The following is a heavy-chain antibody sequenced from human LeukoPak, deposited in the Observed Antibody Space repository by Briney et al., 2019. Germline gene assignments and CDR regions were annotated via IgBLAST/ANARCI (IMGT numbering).Heavy chain of an antibody. D-gene: IGHD3-16*02. J-gene: IGHJ5*02. CDR3: ARDYYDYVWGSYRWFDP. CDR2: ISAYNGNT. Sequence: EASVKVSCKASGYTFTSYGISWVRQAPGQVLGWMGWISAYNGNTNYAQKLQGRVTMTTDTSTSTAYMELRSLRSDDTAVYYCARDYYDYVWGSYRWFDPWGQGTLVTVSS. CDR1: GYTFTSYG. V-gene: IGHV1-18*01.